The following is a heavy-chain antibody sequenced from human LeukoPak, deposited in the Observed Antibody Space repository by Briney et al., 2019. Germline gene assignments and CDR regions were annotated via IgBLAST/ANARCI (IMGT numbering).Heavy chain of an antibody. V-gene: IGHV3-49*04. CDR1: GFTFDDYG. Sequence: GGSLRLSCAASGFTFDDYGMTWVRQAPGKGLEWVGFIASETYGGTAEYAASVKGRFIISRDDSKSIAYLQMNSLKTEDTAVYYCTRDQTPYYWGQGTLVTVSS. CDR3: TRDQTPYY. CDR2: IASETYGGTA. J-gene: IGHJ4*02.